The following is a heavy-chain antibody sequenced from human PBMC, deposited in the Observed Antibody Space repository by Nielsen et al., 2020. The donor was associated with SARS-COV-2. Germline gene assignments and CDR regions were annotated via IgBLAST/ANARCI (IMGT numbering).Heavy chain of an antibody. Sequence: VRQMPGKGLEWIGEINHSGSTNYNPSLKSRVTISVDTSKNQFSLKLSSVTAADTAVYYCARGFPIAAAGTSVGGGYYYYGMDVWGQGTTVTVSS. D-gene: IGHD6-13*01. J-gene: IGHJ6*02. CDR2: INHSGST. V-gene: IGHV4-34*01. CDR3: ARGFPIAAAGTSVGGGYYYYGMDV.